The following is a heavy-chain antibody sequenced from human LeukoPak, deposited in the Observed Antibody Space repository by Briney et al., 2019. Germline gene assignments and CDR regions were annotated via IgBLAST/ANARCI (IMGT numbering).Heavy chain of an antibody. V-gene: IGHV4-4*07. CDR3: ARDSGAAAATWYFDY. CDR2: VYSSGST. J-gene: IGHJ4*02. D-gene: IGHD6-13*01. CDR1: GASISTYY. Sequence: SEALSLTCTVSGASISTYYWSWIRQPAGKGLEWIGRVYSSGSTNYNPSLKSRVTMSVDTSKNQFSLKLSSVTAADTAVYYCARDSGAAAATWYFDYWGQGTLVTVSS.